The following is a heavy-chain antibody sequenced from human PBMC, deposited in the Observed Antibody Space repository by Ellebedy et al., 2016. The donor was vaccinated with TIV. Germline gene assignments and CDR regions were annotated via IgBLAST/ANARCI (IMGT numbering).Heavy chain of an antibody. J-gene: IGHJ6*02. Sequence: GESLKISCKGSGYSFTSYWIGWVRQMPGKGLEWMGIIYPGDSDTRYSPSFQGQVPISADKSIRTAYLQWSSLKASDTIMYYCASFQGSTRDGMDVWGQGTTVTVSS. V-gene: IGHV5-51*01. CDR2: IYPGDSDT. D-gene: IGHD2/OR15-2a*01. CDR3: ASFQGSTRDGMDV. CDR1: GYSFTSYW.